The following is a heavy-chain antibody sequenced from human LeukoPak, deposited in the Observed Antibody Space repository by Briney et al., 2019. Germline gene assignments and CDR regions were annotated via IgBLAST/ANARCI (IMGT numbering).Heavy chain of an antibody. CDR1: GFTFSDYY. CDR2: ISSSGSTI. CDR3: ARILVDTAMGQDY. Sequence: GGSLRLSCAASGFTFSDYYMSWIRQAPGKGLEWVSYISSSGSTIYYADSVKGRFTISRDNAKNSLYLQMNNLRAEDTAVYYCARILVDTAMGQDYWGQGTLVTVSS. V-gene: IGHV3-11*01. J-gene: IGHJ4*02. D-gene: IGHD5-18*01.